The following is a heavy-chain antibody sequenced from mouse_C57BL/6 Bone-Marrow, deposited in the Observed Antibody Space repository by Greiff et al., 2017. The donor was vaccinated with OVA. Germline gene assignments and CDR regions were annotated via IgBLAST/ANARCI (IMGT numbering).Heavy chain of an antibody. CDR2: IDPNSGGT. V-gene: IGHV1-72*01. CDR1: GYTFTSYW. CDR3: ARGGLYDYDVRAMDY. D-gene: IGHD2-4*01. J-gene: IGHJ4*01. Sequence: QVQLQQPGAELVKPGASVKLSCKASGYTFTSYWMHWVKQRPGRGLEWIGRIDPNSGGTKYNEKFKSKATLTVDKHSSTAYMQLSSLTSEDSAVYYCARGGLYDYDVRAMDYWGQGTSVTVSS.